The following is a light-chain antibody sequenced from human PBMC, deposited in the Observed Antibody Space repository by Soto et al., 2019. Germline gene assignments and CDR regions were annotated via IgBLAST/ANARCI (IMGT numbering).Light chain of an antibody. Sequence: EIVSTQSPGTLSLSPGERASLSCRASPSVSSTYLAWYKQRPGQAPRFLISGASNRATGIPDRFSGSGSGTDFTLTIRRLEPEDFAVDYCQRYGSPGTFGQGTKVDIK. V-gene: IGKV3-20*01. CDR1: PSVSSTY. CDR3: QRYGSPGT. J-gene: IGKJ1*01. CDR2: GAS.